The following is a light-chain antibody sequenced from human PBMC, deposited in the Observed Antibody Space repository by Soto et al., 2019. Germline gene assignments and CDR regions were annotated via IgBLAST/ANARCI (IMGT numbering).Light chain of an antibody. CDR1: QSVSSNY. CDR2: GAS. V-gene: IGKV3-20*01. Sequence: EIVMTQSPATLSVSPGERATLSCRASQSVSSNYLAWYQQKPGRAPRLVISGASSRATAIPDRFSGSGSGTDFTLTISRLEPEDFAVYYCQQYVSSPLTFGGGTKVDIK. CDR3: QQYVSSPLT. J-gene: IGKJ4*01.